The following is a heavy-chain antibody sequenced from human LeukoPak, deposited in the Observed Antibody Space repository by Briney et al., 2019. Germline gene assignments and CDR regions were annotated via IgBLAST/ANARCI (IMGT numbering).Heavy chain of an antibody. V-gene: IGHV1-2*02. CDR2: SNPNSGGT. Sequence: ASLNGACKAAGYTVTGCYIHWMQQAPGQGGEWMGGSNPNSGGTNYAQKFQGRVTMTRATSISTAYMELSRLTSDDTAVYYCARFSAFWSGSSFYYFDYWGQGTLVTVSS. CDR1: GYTVTGCY. J-gene: IGHJ4*02. CDR3: ARFSAFWSGSSFYYFDY. D-gene: IGHD3-3*01.